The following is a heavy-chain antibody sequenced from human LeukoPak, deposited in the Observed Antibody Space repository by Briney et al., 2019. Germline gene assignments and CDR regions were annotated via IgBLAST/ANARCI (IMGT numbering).Heavy chain of an antibody. V-gene: IGHV4-59*08. CDR1: GGSISSYY. D-gene: IGHD4-17*01. CDR2: IYYSGST. CDR3: AGQTTALDY. J-gene: IGHJ4*02. Sequence: PSETLSLTCTVSGGSISSYYWSWIRQPPGKGLEWIGYIYYSGSTDYNPSLKSRVTISVDTSKNQFSLRLSSVTAADTAVYYCAGQTTALDYWGQGTLVTVSS.